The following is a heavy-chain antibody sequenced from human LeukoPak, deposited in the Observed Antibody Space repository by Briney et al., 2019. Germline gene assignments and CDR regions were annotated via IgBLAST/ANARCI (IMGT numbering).Heavy chain of an antibody. D-gene: IGHD3-22*01. CDR3: ARDSGWYYDSSGYYPFDY. J-gene: IGHJ4*02. Sequence: SETLSLTCTVSGGSISSYYWSWIRQPPGKGLEWIAYISYSGSTNYSPSLKSRVTISVDTSKNQFSLKLSSVTAADTAVYYCARDSGWYYDSSGYYPFDYWGQGTLVTVSS. CDR1: GGSISSYY. V-gene: IGHV4-59*12. CDR2: ISYSGST.